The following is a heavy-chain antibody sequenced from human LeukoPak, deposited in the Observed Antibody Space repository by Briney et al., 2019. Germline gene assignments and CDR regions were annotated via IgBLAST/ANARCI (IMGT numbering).Heavy chain of an antibody. D-gene: IGHD6-19*01. J-gene: IGHJ4*02. CDR3: ARAPNSAWHNFDY. Sequence: GGSLRLSCAASGFTFSSYWMHWVRQAPGKGLVWVSRINSDGSSTRYADSVKGRLTISRDNSKNTLYLQMNSLRAEDTAVYFCARAPNSAWHNFDYWGQGTLVTVSS. CDR2: INSDGSST. CDR1: GFTFSSYW. V-gene: IGHV3-74*01.